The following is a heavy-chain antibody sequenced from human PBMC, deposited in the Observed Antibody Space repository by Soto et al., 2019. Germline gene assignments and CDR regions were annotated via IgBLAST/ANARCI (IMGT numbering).Heavy chain of an antibody. CDR3: ARSLRATSPLTF. V-gene: IGHV3-11*06. D-gene: IGHD7-27*01. CDR2: ISETGSHT. Sequence: VQLVDSGGGWVKPGGSLRLSCEASGFTFTEYHMSWIRQAPGKGLEWVALISETGSHTVYAESVQGRFSISKDNARPAVFLKMNRLRSEDTAVYFCARSLRATSPLTFWGQGSRVTVTS. J-gene: IGHJ4*02. CDR1: GFTFTEYH.